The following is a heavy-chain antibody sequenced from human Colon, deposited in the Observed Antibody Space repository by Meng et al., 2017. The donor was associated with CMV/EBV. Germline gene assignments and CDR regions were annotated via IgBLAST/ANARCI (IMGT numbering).Heavy chain of an antibody. CDR1: GGSISSPSYY. CDR2: IYYTGGT. J-gene: IGHJ4*02. D-gene: IGHD6-13*01. CDR3: TRETGGSSLAY. V-gene: IGHV4-39*02. Sequence: QGELQESGPRLVKPSETLSLTCTVPGGSISSPSYYWAWVRQPPGKGLEWIGSIYYTGGTFYSPSLKSRVTISIDTSKNHFSLKLNSVTAADTAMYYCTRETGGSSLAYWGQGILVTVFS.